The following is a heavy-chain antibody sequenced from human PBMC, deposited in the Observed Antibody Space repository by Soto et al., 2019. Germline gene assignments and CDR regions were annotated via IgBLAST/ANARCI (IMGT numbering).Heavy chain of an antibody. CDR2: ITPYNGDT. Sequence: QVQLVQSGAEVKKPGASVKVSCKASGYTFTTYAISWVRQAPGQGLEWMGWITPYNGDTNYAQKFQGRVTMTSDTSTSISERDLRSLRSDDTAVYYCARGRYDFSPSFDPWGQRTLVTVSS. CDR3: ARGRYDFSPSFDP. CDR1: GYTFTTYA. J-gene: IGHJ5*02. D-gene: IGHD3-3*01. V-gene: IGHV1-18*01.